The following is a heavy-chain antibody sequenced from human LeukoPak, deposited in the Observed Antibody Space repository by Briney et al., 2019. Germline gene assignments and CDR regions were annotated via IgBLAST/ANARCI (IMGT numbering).Heavy chain of an antibody. V-gene: IGHV4-59*11. D-gene: IGHD3-22*01. CDR3: ARDYYDSRGEAFDI. CDR1: GDSIGSHY. J-gene: IGHJ3*02. Sequence: PSETLSLTCTVSGDSIGSHYWSWIRQPPGKGLEWIGYIFYVGSTNYNPSLKSRVTISVDTSKNQFSLKLNSVTAADTAVYYCARDYYDSRGEAFDICGQGTMVTVSS. CDR2: IFYVGST.